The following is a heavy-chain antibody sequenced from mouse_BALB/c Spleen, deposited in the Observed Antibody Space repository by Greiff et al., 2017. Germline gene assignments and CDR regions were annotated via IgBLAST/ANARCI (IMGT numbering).Heavy chain of an antibody. D-gene: IGHD4-1*01. CDR3: VRSGTSFDY. J-gene: IGHJ2*01. CDR1: GFSFTSYD. Sequence: VKLLESGPGLVAPSQSLSITCTVSGFSFTSYDISWIRQPPGKGLEWLGVIWTGEGTNYNSAVMSRLSNSKDNSKSQVFLKMNSLQTDDTAIYYCVRSGTSFDYWGQGTTLTVSS. V-gene: IGHV2-9-2*01. CDR2: IWTGEGT.